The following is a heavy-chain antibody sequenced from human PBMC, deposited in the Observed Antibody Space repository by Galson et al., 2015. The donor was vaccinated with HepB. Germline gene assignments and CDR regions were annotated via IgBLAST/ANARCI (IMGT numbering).Heavy chain of an antibody. CDR1: GFTFRSYS. Sequence: SLRLSCAASGFTFRSYSMNWVRQAPGRGLECVAFITSDSSYIFYADSVKGRFTISRDNARNSLYLQMNSLRVEDTALYYCARDLGTGCSLDYWGQATLVTVSS. CDR3: ARDLGTGCSLDY. J-gene: IGHJ4*02. D-gene: IGHD1-1*01. CDR2: ITSDSSYI. V-gene: IGHV3-21*01.